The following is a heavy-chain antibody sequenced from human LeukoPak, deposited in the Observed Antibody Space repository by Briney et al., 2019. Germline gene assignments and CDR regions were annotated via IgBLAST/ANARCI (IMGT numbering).Heavy chain of an antibody. CDR2: ISGSGGNT. D-gene: IGHD3-9*01. J-gene: IGHJ4*02. Sequence: GGSLRLSCAASGFTFSSYAMSWVRHAPGRGLEWVSAISGSGGNTYYADSVKGRFTISRDNSKNTLYLQMNSLRAEDTAVYYCAKGDILTGGYFDYWGQGTLVTVSS. CDR1: GFTFSSYA. V-gene: IGHV3-23*01. CDR3: AKGDILTGGYFDY.